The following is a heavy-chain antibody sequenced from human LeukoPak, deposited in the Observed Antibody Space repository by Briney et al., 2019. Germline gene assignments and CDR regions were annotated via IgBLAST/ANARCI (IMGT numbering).Heavy chain of an antibody. D-gene: IGHD6-19*01. J-gene: IGHJ4*02. V-gene: IGHV4-39*07. CDR2: IYYIGST. CDR1: GGSISSSSYY. CDR3: ARDLATIAVAPVD. Sequence: SETLSLTCTVSGGSISSSSYYWGWIRQPPGKGLEWIGSIYYIGSTYYNPSLKSRVTISVDTSKNQFSLKLSSVTAADTAVYYCARDLATIAVAPVDWGQGTLVTVSS.